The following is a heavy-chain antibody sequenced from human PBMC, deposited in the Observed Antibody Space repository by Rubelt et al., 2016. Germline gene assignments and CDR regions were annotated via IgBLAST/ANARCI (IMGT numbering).Heavy chain of an antibody. D-gene: IGHD1-26*01. Sequence: VQLVESGGGLVQPGGSLRLSCAVSGFTFSTTHMNWVRQAPGKGLEWVSYIGTRPDIIYYADSVKGRFTISRDNAKNSLYRQMNSLGAEDTAVYYCARVTGARGYWGQGTLVTVSS. CDR1: GFTFSTTH. J-gene: IGHJ4*02. CDR2: IGTRPDII. V-gene: IGHV3-48*04. CDR3: ARVTGARGY.